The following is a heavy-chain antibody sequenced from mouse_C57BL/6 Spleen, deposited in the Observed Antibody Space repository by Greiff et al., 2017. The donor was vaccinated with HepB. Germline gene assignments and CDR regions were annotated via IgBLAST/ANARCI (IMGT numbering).Heavy chain of an antibody. D-gene: IGHD2-4*01. CDR2: IRRGRSTI. V-gene: IGHV5-17*01. Sequence: VQLVESGGGLVKPGGSLKLSCAASGFTFSDYGMHWVRPAPEQGLEWVAYIRRGRSTIYYAVTVKGRFTISREHAKNTMFLQMTSLRCEDTAMYDCARRLDDDDPSWADWGQGTRVTVSA. J-gene: IGHJ3*01. CDR1: GFTFSDYG. CDR3: ARRLDDDDPSWAD.